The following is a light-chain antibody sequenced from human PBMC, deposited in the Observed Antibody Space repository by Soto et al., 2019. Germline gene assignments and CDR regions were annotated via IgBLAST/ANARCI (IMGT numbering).Light chain of an antibody. J-gene: IGLJ2*01. CDR2: EVT. Sequence: QSALTQPASVSGSPGQSITISCTGTSSDVGGHNYVSWYQQHPGTAPKLMIYEVTNRPSGVSNRFSGSKSGNTASLPISGLQAEDEADYSCSSYTSSTAPDVGFGGGTKLTVL. CDR3: SSYTSSTAPDVG. V-gene: IGLV2-14*01. CDR1: SSDVGGHNY.